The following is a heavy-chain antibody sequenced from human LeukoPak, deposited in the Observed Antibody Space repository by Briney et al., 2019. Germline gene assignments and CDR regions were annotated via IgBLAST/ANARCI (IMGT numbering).Heavy chain of an antibody. Sequence: SETLSLTCTVSGGSISSSSYYWGWIRQPPGKGLEWIGSIYYSGSTYYNPSLKSRVTISVDTSKNQFSLKLSSVTAADTAVYYCAREGRNWYSYGTYRHYYYMDVWGKGTTVTVSS. J-gene: IGHJ6*03. D-gene: IGHD5-18*01. CDR2: IYYSGST. CDR1: GGSISSSSYY. V-gene: IGHV4-39*07. CDR3: AREGRNWYSYGTYRHYYYMDV.